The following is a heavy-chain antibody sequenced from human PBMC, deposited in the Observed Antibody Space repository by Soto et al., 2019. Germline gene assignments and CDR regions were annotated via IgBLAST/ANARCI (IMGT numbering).Heavy chain of an antibody. CDR2: IYYSGST. J-gene: IGHJ6*02. V-gene: IGHV4-59*01. CDR1: GGSISSYY. Sequence: QVQLQESGPGLVKPSETLSLTCTVSGGSISSYYWSWIRQPPGKGLEWIGYIYYSGSTNYNPSLKSRVTISVDTSKNHCSLKLSSVTAADTAVYYCARVARDGYYYYGMDVWGQGTTVTVSS. CDR3: ARVARDGYYYYGMDV. D-gene: IGHD5-12*01.